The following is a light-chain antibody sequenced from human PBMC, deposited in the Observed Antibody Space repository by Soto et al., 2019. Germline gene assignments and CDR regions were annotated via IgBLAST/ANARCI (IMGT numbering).Light chain of an antibody. CDR1: QSVTSNY. CDR3: QHYVTSLTT. CDR2: GAS. V-gene: IGKV3-20*01. Sequence: EIVLTQSPGTLSLSPGERSALSSGSSQSVTSNYLAWYQQKPRQAPRLLIFGASIRVTGIPDRFIGSGSGTDFTLTISRLEPEDFAVYYCQHYVTSLTTFGQGTKVDIK. J-gene: IGKJ1*01.